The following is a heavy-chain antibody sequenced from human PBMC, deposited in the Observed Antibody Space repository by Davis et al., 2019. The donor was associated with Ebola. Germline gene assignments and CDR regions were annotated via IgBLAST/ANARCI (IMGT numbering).Heavy chain of an antibody. CDR3: ARGGDYFGSGNHYYFDY. CDR1: GYNFNTYW. V-gene: IGHV5-51*01. J-gene: IGHJ4*02. CDR2: IYPGDSDT. Sequence: GESLKISCKGSGYNFNTYWIGWVRQMPGKGLEWMGIIYPGDSDTRYSPSFQGQVTISADRSISTAYLHWSSLKASDTDMYYCARGGDYFGSGNHYYFDYWGQGTQVTVSS. D-gene: IGHD3-10*01.